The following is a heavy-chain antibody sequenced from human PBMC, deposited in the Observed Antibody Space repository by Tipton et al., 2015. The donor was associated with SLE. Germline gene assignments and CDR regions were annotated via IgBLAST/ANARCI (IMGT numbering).Heavy chain of an antibody. CDR1: GGSISGFY. D-gene: IGHD1-26*01. V-gene: IGHV4-4*07. Sequence: TLSLTCTVSGGSISGFYWSWIRQPDGKGLEWIGRIYSSGSPNYNPSLKSRVTMSVDTSKNQFSLKLSSVIAADTAVYYCARQGVSGRGFDIWGQGTMVTVSS. CDR3: ARQGVSGRGFDI. J-gene: IGHJ3*02. CDR2: IYSSGSP.